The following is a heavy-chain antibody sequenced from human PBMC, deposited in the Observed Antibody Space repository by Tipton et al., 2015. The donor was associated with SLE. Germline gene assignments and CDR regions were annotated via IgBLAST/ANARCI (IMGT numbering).Heavy chain of an antibody. CDR3: ARYSSGWYYYYGMDV. CDR1: GGSFSVHY. D-gene: IGHD6-19*01. V-gene: IGHV4-34*01. Sequence: TLSLTCAVYGGSFSVHYWSWSWIRQPPGKGLEWIGEIDHSRSTNYNPSLKSRVTISVDTSKNQFSLKLSSVTAADTAVYYCARYSSGWYYYYGMDVWGQGTTVTVSS. J-gene: IGHJ6*02. CDR2: IDHSRST.